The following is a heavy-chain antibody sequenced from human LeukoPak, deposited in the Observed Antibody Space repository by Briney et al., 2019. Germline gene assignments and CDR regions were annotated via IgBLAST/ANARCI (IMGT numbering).Heavy chain of an antibody. CDR3: TRPPGTRHSFDI. CDR2: VRSKGNNYAT. V-gene: IGHV3-73*01. Sequence: GGSLRLSCAASGFDFSGSAMHWVRQASGKGLEWVGRVRSKGNNYATAYAVSVKGRFTISRHDSKNMAYLQMNSLKTEDTALYYCTRPPGTRHSFDIWGQGTMDTVSS. CDR1: GFDFSGSA. J-gene: IGHJ3*02. D-gene: IGHD6-13*01.